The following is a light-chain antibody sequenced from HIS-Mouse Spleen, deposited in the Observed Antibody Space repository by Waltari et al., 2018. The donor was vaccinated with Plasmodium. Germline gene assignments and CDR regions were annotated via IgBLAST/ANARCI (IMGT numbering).Light chain of an antibody. CDR2: EDS. CDR3: YSTDSSGNHRV. V-gene: IGLV3-10*01. Sequence: SYELTQPPSVSVSPGQTARHPCSGNALPTKYAYWYQQKSGQAPVLVIYEDSKRPSGIPERFSGSSSGTMATLTISGAQVEDEADYYCYSTDSSGNHRVFGGGTKLTVL. J-gene: IGLJ3*02. CDR1: ALPTKY.